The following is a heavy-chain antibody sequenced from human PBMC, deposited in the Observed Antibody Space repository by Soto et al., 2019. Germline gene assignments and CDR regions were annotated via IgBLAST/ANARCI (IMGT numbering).Heavy chain of an antibody. CDR1: GFTFGDYA. CDR2: IRGKPNGGAT. CDR3: TRDFQGQYYYGMNV. V-gene: IGHV3-49*04. J-gene: IGHJ6*02. Sequence: GGSLRLSCTASGFTFGDYAMNWVRQAPGKGLEWVGFIRGKPNGGATDYAASLKGRFTISRDDSRSVAYLQMNSLKTEDTAVYYCTRDFQGQYYYGMNVWGQGTTVTVSS.